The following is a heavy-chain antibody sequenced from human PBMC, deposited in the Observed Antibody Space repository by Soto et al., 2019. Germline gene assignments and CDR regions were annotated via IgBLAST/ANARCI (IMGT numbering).Heavy chain of an antibody. Sequence: QLQLQESGPGLVKPSETLSLTCTVSGDSVSSDSYYWSWIRQPPGKRLEWIGYISHSGSTSYNPSLQSRVSMSLDTSKNQFFLELSSVTAAGTAIYYCAREGGVLRLSNWLDPWGQGTLVTVSA. CDR3: AREGGVLRLSNWLDP. CDR2: ISHSGST. CDR1: GDSVSSDSYY. V-gene: IGHV4-61*01. J-gene: IGHJ5*02. D-gene: IGHD3-3*01.